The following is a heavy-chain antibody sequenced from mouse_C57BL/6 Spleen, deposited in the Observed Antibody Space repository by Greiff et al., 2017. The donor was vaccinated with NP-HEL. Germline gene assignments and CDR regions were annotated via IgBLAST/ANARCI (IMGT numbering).Heavy chain of an antibody. CDR2: IDPSDSYT. CDR1: GYTFTSYW. Sequence: VQLQQPGAELVMPGASVKLSCKASGYTFTSYWMHWVKQRPGQGLEWIGEIDPSDSYTNYNQKFKGKSTLTVDKSSSTAYMQLSSLTSEDAAVYYCARPHYYGSSYRYAMDYWGQGTSVTVSS. V-gene: IGHV1-69*01. D-gene: IGHD1-1*01. CDR3: ARPHYYGSSYRYAMDY. J-gene: IGHJ4*01.